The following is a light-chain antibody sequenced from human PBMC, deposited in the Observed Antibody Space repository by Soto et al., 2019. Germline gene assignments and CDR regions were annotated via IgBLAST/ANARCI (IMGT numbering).Light chain of an antibody. Sequence: DIQMTQSPSTLSASVGDRVTITCRASQSISSWLAWYQQKPGKAPNLLIYAASSLQSGVPSRFSGSGSGTEFTLTISSLQSEDFAVYYCQQYNNLPLTFGQGTKVDI. V-gene: IGKV1-5*01. J-gene: IGKJ1*01. CDR3: QQYNNLPLT. CDR2: AAS. CDR1: QSISSW.